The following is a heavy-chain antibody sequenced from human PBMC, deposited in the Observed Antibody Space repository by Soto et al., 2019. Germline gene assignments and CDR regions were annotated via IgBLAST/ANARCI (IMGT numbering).Heavy chain of an antibody. J-gene: IGHJ6*02. CDR3: ARVPPPFDSYDPMEV. D-gene: IGHD5-12*01. Sequence: PSETLSLTCTVSGDSISSGNKYWSWIRQAPGKGLEWIGYIFSSGTTYYNPSLKSRLTMSLDTYQNQFSLRLASVTDADSAVYYCARVPPPFDSYDPMEVWG. CDR1: GDSISSGNKY. CDR2: IFSSGTT. V-gene: IGHV4-30-4*01.